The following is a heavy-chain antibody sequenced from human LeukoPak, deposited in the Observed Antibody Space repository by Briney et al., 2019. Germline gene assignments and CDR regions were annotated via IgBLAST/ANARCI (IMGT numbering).Heavy chain of an antibody. CDR3: ARLNLLGYCTNDVCPAGGLPFDS. CDR1: GGSFSGFY. CDR2: INHGESA. D-gene: IGHD2-8*01. Sequence: SETLSLTCAVYGGSFSGFYWSWVRQFPGKGLEWIGEINHGESANYNPSLTNRITISVDTSKNQFFLKMTSVTAADTAVYYCARLNLLGYCTNDVCPAGGLPFDSWAQGTLVTVSS. V-gene: IGHV4-34*01. J-gene: IGHJ4*02.